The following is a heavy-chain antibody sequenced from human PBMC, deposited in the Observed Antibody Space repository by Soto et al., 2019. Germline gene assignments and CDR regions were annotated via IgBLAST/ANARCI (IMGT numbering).Heavy chain of an antibody. Sequence: GASVKVSCKASGFTFTSSAVQWVRQARGQRLEWIGWIVVGSGNTNYAQKFQERVTITRDMSTSTAYMELSSLRSEDTAVYYCAAGPKYSYGPIDYWGQGTLVTVSS. CDR1: GFTFTSSA. V-gene: IGHV1-58*01. CDR3: AAGPKYSYGPIDY. J-gene: IGHJ4*02. CDR2: IVVGSGNT. D-gene: IGHD5-18*01.